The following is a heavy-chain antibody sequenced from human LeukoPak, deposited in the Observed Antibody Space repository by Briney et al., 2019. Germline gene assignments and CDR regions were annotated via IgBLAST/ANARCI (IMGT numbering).Heavy chain of an antibody. Sequence: GGSLRLSCAASGFTVSSNYMSWVGRAPGKGLEWVSVIYSGDSTFYADSVKGRFTISRDNSKDTLYLQMNSLRAEDTAVYYCARALGDAFDIWGQGTMVTVSS. D-gene: IGHD3-16*01. J-gene: IGHJ3*02. V-gene: IGHV3-53*01. CDR2: IYSGDST. CDR1: GFTVSSNY. CDR3: ARALGDAFDI.